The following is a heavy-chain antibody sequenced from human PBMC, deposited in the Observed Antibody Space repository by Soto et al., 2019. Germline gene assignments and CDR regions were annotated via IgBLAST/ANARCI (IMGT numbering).Heavy chain of an antibody. V-gene: IGHV3-23*01. CDR1: GFTFSSYA. D-gene: IGHD1-26*01. J-gene: IGHJ4*02. CDR3: ATDLSWERLSYYFEY. Sequence: PGGSLRLSCAASGFTFSSYAMSWVRQAPGKGLEWVSVISGSDDSTYYADSVKGRFTISRDNSKNTLFLQMNSLRAEDTALYFCATDLSWERLSYYFEYWGQGTLVTVSS. CDR2: ISGSDDST.